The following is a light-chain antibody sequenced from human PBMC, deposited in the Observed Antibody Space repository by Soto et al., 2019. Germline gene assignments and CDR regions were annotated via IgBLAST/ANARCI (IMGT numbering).Light chain of an antibody. CDR1: QSLIHSDGNTY. CDR2: KVS. CDR3: MQGTHWPWT. Sequence: DVVMTQSPLSLPVTLGQPASISCRSSQSLIHSDGNTYLNWFQQRPGQSPRRLIYKVSDRDSGGPDRFGGSASGTDFTLTISRVEAADFGVDYCMQGTHWPWTFGQGTEVEIK. J-gene: IGKJ1*01. V-gene: IGKV2-30*02.